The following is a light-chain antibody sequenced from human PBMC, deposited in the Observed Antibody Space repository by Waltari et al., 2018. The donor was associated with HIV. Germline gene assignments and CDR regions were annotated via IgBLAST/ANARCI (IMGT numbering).Light chain of an antibody. V-gene: IGKV1-5*03. CDR1: QSISTW. CDR2: RAS. J-gene: IGKJ1*01. CDR3: QQYNTYSQT. Sequence: DVQMTQSPSTLSASVGDTVTITCRVSQSISTWLAWYQQKPGKAPKLLIYRASSLQSGVPSRFSGSGSETEFTLTINSLQPDDFATYYCQQYNTYSQTFGQGTKVDIK.